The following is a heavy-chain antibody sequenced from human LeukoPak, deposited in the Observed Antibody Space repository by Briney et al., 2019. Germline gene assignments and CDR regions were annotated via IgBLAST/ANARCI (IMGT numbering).Heavy chain of an antibody. V-gene: IGHV1-69*13. CDR1: GGTFSSYA. D-gene: IGHD4-17*01. J-gene: IGHJ4*02. Sequence: SVKVSCKASGGTFSSYAISWVRQAPGQGLEWMGGIIPIFGTANYAQKFQGRVTITADESTSTAYMELSSLRSEDTAVYYCARAWNGVYSKLGYWGQGTLVTVSS. CDR3: ARAWNGVYSKLGY. CDR2: IIPIFGTA.